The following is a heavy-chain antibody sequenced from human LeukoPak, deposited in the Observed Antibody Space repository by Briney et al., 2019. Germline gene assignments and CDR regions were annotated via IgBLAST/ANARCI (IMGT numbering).Heavy chain of an antibody. Sequence: GGSLRLSCAASGFSFSNNAMSWVRQAPGNGLEWVSAIGNSGGGTYYADSLQGRFTISRDNSKNTLYLQMSSLRAEDTAVYYCVKRYCSGGTCYSAFDYWGHGTLVTVSS. D-gene: IGHD2-15*01. CDR1: GFSFSNNA. CDR2: IGNSGGGT. V-gene: IGHV3-23*01. CDR3: VKRYCSGGTCYSAFDY. J-gene: IGHJ4*01.